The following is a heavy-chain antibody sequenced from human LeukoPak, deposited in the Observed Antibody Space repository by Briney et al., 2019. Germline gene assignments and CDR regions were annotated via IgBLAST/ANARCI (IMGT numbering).Heavy chain of an antibody. CDR1: GFTFSSYS. CDR3: ARDDSSITGTKRH. D-gene: IGHD1-7*01. J-gene: IGHJ4*02. CDR2: ISSSSSYI. V-gene: IGHV3-21*03. Sequence: GGSLRLSCAASGFTFSSYSMNWVRQAPGKGLEWVSSISSSSSYIYYADSVKGRFTISRDNAKNSLYLQMNSLRAEDTALYYYARDDSSITGTKRHWGQGTLVTASS.